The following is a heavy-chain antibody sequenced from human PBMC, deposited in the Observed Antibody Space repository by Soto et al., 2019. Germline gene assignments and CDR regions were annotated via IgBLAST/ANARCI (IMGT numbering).Heavy chain of an antibody. Sequence: QVQLQESGPGLVTPSQTLSLTCTVSGGSISSGDCYWSWIRQPPGKGLEWIGYIDLTGRTYYNPHLKSRLAVSVDTSKNQFSLTLSSVTAADTAVYFCARFSSLDKDYVVDVWGQGTMVTVSS. D-gene: IGHD6-19*01. V-gene: IGHV4-30-4*08. CDR1: GGSISSGDCY. CDR3: ARFSSLDKDYVVDV. J-gene: IGHJ6*02. CDR2: IDLTGRT.